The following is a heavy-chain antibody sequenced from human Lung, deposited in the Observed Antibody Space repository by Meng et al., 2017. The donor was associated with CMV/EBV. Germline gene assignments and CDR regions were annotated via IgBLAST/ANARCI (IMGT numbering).Heavy chain of an antibody. CDR3: AGQYSNTYSFYFDY. CDR2: ITSDGNDK. CDR1: GLTFSSYD. J-gene: IGHJ4*02. Sequence: GGSXRLXXVVSGLTFSSYDIHWVRQAPGKGLEWVALITSDGNDKYYADSVKGRFTISRDNSKNTLYLQMHSLGGDDTAVYYCAGQYSNTYSFYFDYWGQGTXVTVSS. D-gene: IGHD2/OR15-2a*01. V-gene: IGHV3-30*02.